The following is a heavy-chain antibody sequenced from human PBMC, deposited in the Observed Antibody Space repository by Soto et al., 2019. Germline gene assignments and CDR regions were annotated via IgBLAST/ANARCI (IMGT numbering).Heavy chain of an antibody. CDR3: ARGPIAARLPSSYFDY. V-gene: IGHV1-69*13. CDR1: GGTFSSYA. Sequence: SVKVSCKASGGTFSSYAISWVRQAPGQGLEWMGGIIPIFGTANYAQKFQGRVTITADESTSTAYMELSSLRSEDTAVYYCARGPIAARLPSSYFDYWGQGTLVTVSS. D-gene: IGHD6-6*01. J-gene: IGHJ4*02. CDR2: IIPIFGTA.